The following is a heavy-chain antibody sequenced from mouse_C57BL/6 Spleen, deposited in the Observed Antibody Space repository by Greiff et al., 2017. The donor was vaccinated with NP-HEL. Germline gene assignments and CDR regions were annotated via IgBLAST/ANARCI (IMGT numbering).Heavy chain of an antibody. CDR1: GYTFTSYD. D-gene: IGHD4-1*01. J-gene: IGHJ3*01. V-gene: IGHV1-85*01. CDR3: ARPNWDAWFAY. Sequence: VHLVESGPELVKPGASVKLSCKASGYTFTSYDINWVKQRPGQGLEWIGWIYPRDGSTKYNEKFKGKATLTVDTSSSTAYMELHSLTSEDSAVYFCARPNWDAWFAYWGQGTLVTVSA. CDR2: IYPRDGST.